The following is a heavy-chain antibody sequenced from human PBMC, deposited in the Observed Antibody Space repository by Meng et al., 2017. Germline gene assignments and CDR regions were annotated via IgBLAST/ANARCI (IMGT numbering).Heavy chain of an antibody. CDR3: ARDEDISAAGKLFGDY. V-gene: IGHV1-2*06. J-gene: IGHJ4*02. CDR2: INPKSGDT. D-gene: IGHD6-13*01. Sequence: HVTLEQAEAEVNKPRASVKSSCKAAGHTFPDYCLHWVRRAPGQGLEWMGRINPKSGDTHYAQRFQGRVTMTGDTSISTAYMELSGLRSDDTAMYYCARDEDISAAGKLFGDYWGQGTLVTVSS. CDR1: GHTFPDYC.